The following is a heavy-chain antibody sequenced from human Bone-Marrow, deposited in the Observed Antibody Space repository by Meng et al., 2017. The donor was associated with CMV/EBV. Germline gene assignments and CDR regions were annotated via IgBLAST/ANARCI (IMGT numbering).Heavy chain of an antibody. CDR3: ARACSGGSCYDY. Sequence: GGSLRLSCAASGFTFSIYAMHWVRQAPGKGLEYVSAISSNGRSTYFADSVKGRFAISRDNSKNTLFLQMGSLRPEDMAVYYCARACSGGSCYDYWGRGTLVTVS. J-gene: IGHJ4*02. CDR1: GFTFSIYA. V-gene: IGHV3-64*02. CDR2: ISSNGRST. D-gene: IGHD2-15*01.